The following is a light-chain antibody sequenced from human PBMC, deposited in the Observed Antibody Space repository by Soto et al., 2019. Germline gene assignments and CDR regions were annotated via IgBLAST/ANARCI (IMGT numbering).Light chain of an antibody. Sequence: DVVMTQSPLSLPVTLGQPASISCRSSQSLVASDGNTYLNWFQQRPGQSPRRLIYKVSNRYSGVPDRFSGSGSGTDFTLQISRVEAEDVGVYYCMEGSHWPPWTFGQGTKVEIK. J-gene: IGKJ1*01. CDR3: MEGSHWPPWT. CDR2: KVS. V-gene: IGKV2-30*01. CDR1: QSLVASDGNTY.